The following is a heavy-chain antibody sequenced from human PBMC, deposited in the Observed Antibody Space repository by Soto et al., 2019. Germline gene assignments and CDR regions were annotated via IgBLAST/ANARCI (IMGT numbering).Heavy chain of an antibody. CDR2: IFSSGST. V-gene: IGHV4-4*07. CDR3: ARDQGVVVTADNWFDP. CDR1: GASITDYS. D-gene: IGHD2-21*02. Sequence: NPXESLSPTCPVPGASITDYSWVWIRQPSGKGLEWIGRIFSSGSTNYNPSLKGRITMSLDTSKNQFSLKLNSATATDTAVYFCARDQGVVVTADNWFDPWGQGILVTVYS. J-gene: IGHJ5*02.